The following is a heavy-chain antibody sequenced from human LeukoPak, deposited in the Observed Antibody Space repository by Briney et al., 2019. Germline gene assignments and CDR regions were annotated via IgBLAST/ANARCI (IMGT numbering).Heavy chain of an antibody. CDR1: GYTFTSYA. D-gene: IGHD5-24*01. J-gene: IGHJ4*02. V-gene: IGHV1-3*01. Sequence: ASVKVSCKASGYTFTSYAMRWVRQAPGQRLEWMGWINAGNGNTKYSQKFQGRVTITRDTSASTAYMELRSLRSDDTAVYYCARDRNSRDGYNNPHDYWGQGTLVTVSS. CDR3: ARDRNSRDGYNNPHDY. CDR2: INAGNGNT.